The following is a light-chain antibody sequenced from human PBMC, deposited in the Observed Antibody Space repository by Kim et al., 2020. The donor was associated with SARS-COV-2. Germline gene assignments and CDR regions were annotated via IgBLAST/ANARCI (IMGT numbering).Light chain of an antibody. V-gene: IGLV3-19*01. J-gene: IGLJ2*01. Sequence: GQTVRITCQGDSLRSYYAGWYQQKPGQAPVLVMYGKDNRPSGIPARFSGSSSGNTASLTITGAQAEDEADYYCNSRDSSGNHLNVVFGGGTKLTVL. CDR1: SLRSYY. CDR2: GKD. CDR3: NSRDSSGNHLNVV.